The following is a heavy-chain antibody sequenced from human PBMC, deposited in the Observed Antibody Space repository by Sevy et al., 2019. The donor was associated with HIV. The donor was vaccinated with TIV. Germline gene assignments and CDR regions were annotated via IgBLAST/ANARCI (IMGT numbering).Heavy chain of an antibody. V-gene: IGHV3-33*01. CDR1: GFTFSNYG. Sequence: GESLKISCAASGFTFSNYGMHWVRQAPGKGLEWVAVIWNDGSNKYHADSVKGRFTISRDNSKNTLYLQMNSLRVEDTGVYFCARGGDFNDRSAKRDFDYWGQGTLVTVSS. CDR2: IWNDGSNK. J-gene: IGHJ4*02. CDR3: ARGGDFNDRSAKRDFDY. D-gene: IGHD3-22*01.